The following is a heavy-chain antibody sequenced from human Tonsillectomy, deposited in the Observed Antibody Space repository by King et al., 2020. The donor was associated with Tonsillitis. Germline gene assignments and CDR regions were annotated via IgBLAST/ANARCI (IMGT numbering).Heavy chain of an antibody. CDR1: GFTFDDYA. D-gene: IGHD4-17*01. Sequence: VQLVESGGGLVQPGRSLRLSCAASGFTFDDYAMHWVRQAPGKGLEWVSRISWNSGAIGYADSVKGRFTISRDNAKNSLYLQMNSLRAEDTALYYCAKDRNYGDYRGMDVWGQGTTVTVSS. CDR3: AKDRNYGDYRGMDV. CDR2: ISWNSGAI. J-gene: IGHJ6*02. V-gene: IGHV3-9*01.